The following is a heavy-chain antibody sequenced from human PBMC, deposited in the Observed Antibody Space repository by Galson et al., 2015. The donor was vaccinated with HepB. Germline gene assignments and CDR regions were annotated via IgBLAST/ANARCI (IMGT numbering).Heavy chain of an antibody. V-gene: IGHV3-30-3*01. Sequence: SLRLSCAASGFTFSRYSMHWVRQAPGKGLEWVAVISYDGSNKSYADSVKGRFTISRDNSKNTLYLQMSSLRAEDTAVYYCATVELEWLLQDAFDFWGQGTMVTVSS. CDR3: ATVELEWLLQDAFDF. CDR1: GFTFSRYS. J-gene: IGHJ3*01. D-gene: IGHD3-3*01. CDR2: ISYDGSNK.